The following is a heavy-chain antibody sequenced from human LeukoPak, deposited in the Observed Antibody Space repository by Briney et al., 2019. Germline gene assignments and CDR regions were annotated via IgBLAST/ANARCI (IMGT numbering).Heavy chain of an antibody. CDR2: ISGSGGST. CDR1: GFTFSSYA. J-gene: IGHJ4*02. Sequence: GGSLRLSCAASGFTFSSYAMSWVRQAPGKGLEWVSAISGSGGSTYYADSVKGRFTISRDNSKNTLYLQMNSLRAEDTAVYYCAKERESSSWYERYFDYWGQGTLVTVSS. D-gene: IGHD6-13*01. V-gene: IGHV3-23*01. CDR3: AKERESSSWYERYFDY.